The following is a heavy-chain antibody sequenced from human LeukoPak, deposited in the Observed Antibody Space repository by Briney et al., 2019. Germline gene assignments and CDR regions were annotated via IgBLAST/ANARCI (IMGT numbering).Heavy chain of an antibody. CDR3: SKRGELQTGTTG. D-gene: IGHD1-1*01. CDR2: ISGSGGST. Sequence: AGGSLRLSCAASGFTFSSYAMSWVRQAPGKGLEWVSAISGSGGSTYYADSVKGRFTISRDNSKSALYLEMNSLRGEDTAVYYCSKRGELQTGTTGWGQGILVTVSS. V-gene: IGHV3-23*01. CDR1: GFTFSSYA. J-gene: IGHJ4*02.